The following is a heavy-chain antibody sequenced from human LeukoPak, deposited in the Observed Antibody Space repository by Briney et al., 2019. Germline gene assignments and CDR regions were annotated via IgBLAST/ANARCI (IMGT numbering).Heavy chain of an antibody. V-gene: IGHV4-59*01. Sequence: PSETLSLTCTVSGGSISSYYWSWIRQPPGKGLEWIGYIYYSGSTNYNPSLESRVTISVDTSKNQFSLKLSSVTAADTAVYYCARARFFYFDYWGQGTLVTVSS. CDR2: IYYSGST. J-gene: IGHJ4*02. CDR3: ARARFFYFDY. CDR1: GGSISSYY. D-gene: IGHD3-10*01.